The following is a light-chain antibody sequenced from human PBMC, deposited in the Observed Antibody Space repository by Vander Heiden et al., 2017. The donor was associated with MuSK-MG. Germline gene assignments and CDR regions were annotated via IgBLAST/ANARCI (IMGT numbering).Light chain of an antibody. CDR3: QQSYSLPYT. J-gene: IGKJ2*01. CDR2: AAS. Sequence: EIQMTQPPSSLSASVGDRVTITCRASQRISRYLSWYQQKPGQAPRLLIYAASTLQSGVPSRFSGAGSGTDFTLTISSLQAEDFATYYCQQSYSLPYTFGQGTKVDMK. V-gene: IGKV1-39*01. CDR1: QRISRY.